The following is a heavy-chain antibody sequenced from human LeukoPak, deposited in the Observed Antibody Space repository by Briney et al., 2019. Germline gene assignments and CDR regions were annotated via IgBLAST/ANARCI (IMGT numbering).Heavy chain of an antibody. J-gene: IGHJ4*02. V-gene: IGHV3-23*01. CDR3: AKGLFPVVAANWFDY. Sequence: GGSLRLSCAASGFTFDDYTMHWVRQAPGKGLEWVSSISGSAGSTYYADSVKGRFTISRDNSKNTLSLQMNSLRAEDTAIYYCAKGLFPVVAANWFDYWGQGTLVTVSS. D-gene: IGHD2-15*01. CDR2: ISGSAGST. CDR1: GFTFDDYT.